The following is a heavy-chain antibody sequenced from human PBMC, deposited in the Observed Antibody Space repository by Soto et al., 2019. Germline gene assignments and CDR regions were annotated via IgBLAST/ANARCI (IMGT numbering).Heavy chain of an antibody. Sequence: ASVKVSCKASGYTFTSYAMHWVRQAPGQRLEWMGWINAGNGNTKYSQKFQGRVTITRDTSASTAYMELSSLRSEDTAVYYCARYYDFWSGYYQPFDYWGQGTLVTVSS. CDR3: ARYYDFWSGYYQPFDY. CDR2: INAGNGNT. J-gene: IGHJ4*02. CDR1: GYTFTSYA. V-gene: IGHV1-3*01. D-gene: IGHD3-3*01.